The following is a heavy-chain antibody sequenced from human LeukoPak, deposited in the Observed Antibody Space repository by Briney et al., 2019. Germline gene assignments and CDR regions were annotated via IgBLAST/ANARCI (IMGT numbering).Heavy chain of an antibody. V-gene: IGHV4-59*08. CDR3: ARLKLGAYFDL. CDR2: VYNSGDT. J-gene: IGHJ2*01. CDR1: GGSTSSDY. Sequence: SETLSLTCTVSGGSTSSDYWSWIRQSPGKGLEWVGYVYNSGDTDKNPSLRSRVTILLDTSRNQCSLKLTSVSAADTAVYYCARLKLGAYFDLWGRGTLVTVSS. D-gene: IGHD3-16*01.